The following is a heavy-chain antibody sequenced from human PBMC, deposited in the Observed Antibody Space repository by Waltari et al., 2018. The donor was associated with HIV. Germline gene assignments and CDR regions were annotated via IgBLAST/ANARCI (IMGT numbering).Heavy chain of an antibody. CDR3: VKTAYCGRDCHSFFDF. Sequence: LHLLASCVDVFQPGCSLRHSFTASGFLFSDSSLLLFRQVPGYGRLWVARSNPHATISDSAASVTGRFNISRDDAKRTVYLHMDSLTVEETAVYYCVKTAYCGRDCHSFFDFWGQGTLVTVSS. V-gene: IGHV3-74*01. CDR1: GFLFSDSS. J-gene: IGHJ4*02. D-gene: IGHD2-21*02. CDR2: SNPHATIS.